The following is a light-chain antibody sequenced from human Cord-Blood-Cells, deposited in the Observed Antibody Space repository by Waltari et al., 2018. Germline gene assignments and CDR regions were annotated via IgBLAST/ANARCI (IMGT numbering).Light chain of an antibody. CDR3: SSYTSSSTRV. CDR2: DDS. V-gene: IGLV2-14*03. J-gene: IGLJ3*02. CDR1: SSDVGGYTY. Sequence: QSALTQPASVSGSPGQSITISCTGTSSDVGGYTYVSWYQQHPGKAPKLMIYDDSNRHSGVSNRVSGSKPGNTASLTISGLHAEDESDDYGSSYTSSSTRVFGGGTKLTVL.